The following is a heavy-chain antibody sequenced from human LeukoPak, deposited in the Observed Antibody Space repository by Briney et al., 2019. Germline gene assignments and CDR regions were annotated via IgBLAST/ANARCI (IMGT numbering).Heavy chain of an antibody. V-gene: IGHV1-8*02. D-gene: IGHD6-13*01. CDR3: ARAPMGAAALY. Sequence: APVKVSCKASGYTFTSNDINWVRQAPGQGLEWMGWMNPVSGNAGSAQKFQGRVTLTRDTSISTAYMELSSLRSDDTAFYYCARAPMGAAALYWGQGTLVTVSS. CDR2: MNPVSGNA. CDR1: GYTFTSND. J-gene: IGHJ4*02.